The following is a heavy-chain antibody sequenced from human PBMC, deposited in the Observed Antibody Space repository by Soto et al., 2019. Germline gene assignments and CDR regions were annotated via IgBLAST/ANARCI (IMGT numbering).Heavy chain of an antibody. CDR1: GFTFSSYG. CDR2: ISYDGSNK. CDR3: AKDSRGFRGYPAY. D-gene: IGHD5-12*01. Sequence: PGGSLRLSCAASGFTFSSYGMHWVRQAPGKGLEWVAVISYDGSNKYYADSVKGRLTISRDNSKNTVYLQMNSLRAEDTALYYCAKDSRGFRGYPAYWGQGTLVTVSS. V-gene: IGHV3-30*18. J-gene: IGHJ4*02.